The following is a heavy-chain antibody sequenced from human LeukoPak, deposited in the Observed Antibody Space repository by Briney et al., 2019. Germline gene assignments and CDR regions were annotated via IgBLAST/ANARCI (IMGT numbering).Heavy chain of an antibody. CDR1: GGSFSGYY. CDR2: IYYSGST. J-gene: IGHJ4*02. Sequence: SETLSLTCAVYGGSFSGYYGGWIRQPPGKGLEWIGSIYYSGSTYYNPSLKSRVTISVDTSKNQFSLKLSSVTAADTAVYYCARVASVRGIYWGQGTLVTVSS. V-gene: IGHV4-34*01. CDR3: ARVASVRGIY.